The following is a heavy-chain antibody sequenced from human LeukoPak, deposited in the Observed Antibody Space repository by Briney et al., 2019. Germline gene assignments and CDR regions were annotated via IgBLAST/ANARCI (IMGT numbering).Heavy chain of an antibody. CDR1: GFTFSSYA. J-gene: IGHJ4*02. V-gene: IGHV3-30-3*01. Sequence: GGSLRLSCAASGFTFSSYAMHWVRQAPGKGLEWVAVISYDGSNKYYADSVKGRFTISRDNSKNTLYLQMNSLRAEDTAVYYCARDTPGGFGYFDYWGQGTLVTVSS. D-gene: IGHD2-15*01. CDR2: ISYDGSNK. CDR3: ARDTPGGFGYFDY.